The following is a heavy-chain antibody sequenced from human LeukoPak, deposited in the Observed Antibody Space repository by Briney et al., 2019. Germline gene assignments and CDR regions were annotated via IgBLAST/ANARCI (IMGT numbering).Heavy chain of an antibody. Sequence: SETLSLTCTVSGGSISSSNYCWGWIRQPPGKGLEWIGSIYYSGSTFYNPSLKSRVTISVDTSNNQFSLRLNSVTAADTAVYYCARPGRSGAGTNHMDVWGKGTTVTVSS. CDR1: GGSISSSNYC. J-gene: IGHJ6*03. D-gene: IGHD3-3*01. CDR3: ARPGRSGAGTNHMDV. V-gene: IGHV4-39*01. CDR2: IYYSGST.